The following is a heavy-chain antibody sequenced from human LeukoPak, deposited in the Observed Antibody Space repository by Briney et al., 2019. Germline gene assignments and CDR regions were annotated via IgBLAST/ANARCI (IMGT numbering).Heavy chain of an antibody. J-gene: IGHJ4*02. V-gene: IGHV3-30*03. D-gene: IGHD6-19*01. CDR3: ARDDTAVAGTELDY. Sequence: PGGSLRLSCAASGFTFSSYGMHWVRQAPGKGLEWVAVISYDGSNKYYADSVKGRFTISRDNSKNTLYLQMNSLRAEDTAVYYCARDDTAVAGTELDYWGQGTLVTVSS. CDR2: ISYDGSNK. CDR1: GFTFSSYG.